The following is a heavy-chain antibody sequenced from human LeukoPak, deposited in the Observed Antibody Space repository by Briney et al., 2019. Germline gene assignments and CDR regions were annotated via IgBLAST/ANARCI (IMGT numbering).Heavy chain of an antibody. D-gene: IGHD3-3*01. CDR2: IKQDGSEK. CDR1: GFTFSSYW. V-gene: IGHV3-7*01. CDR3: ARDGPYYDFWSGYYSYYFDY. Sequence: GGSLRLSCAASGFTFSSYWMSWVRQAPGKWLEWVANIKQDGSEKYYVDSVKGRFTISRDNAKNSLYLQMNSLRAEDTAVYYCARDGPYYDFWSGYYSYYFDYWGQGTLVTVSS. J-gene: IGHJ4*02.